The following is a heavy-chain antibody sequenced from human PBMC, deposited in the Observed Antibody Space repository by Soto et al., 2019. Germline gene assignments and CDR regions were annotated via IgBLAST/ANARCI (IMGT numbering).Heavy chain of an antibody. CDR1: GFTFSSYA. J-gene: IGHJ4*02. CDR3: ARDPNSSSSSGGFDY. V-gene: IGHV3-30-3*01. Sequence: GGSLRLSCAASGFTFSSYAMHWVRQAPGKGLEWVAVISYDGSNKYYADSVKGRFTISRDNSKNTLYLQMNSLRAEDTAVYYCARDPNSSSSSGGFDYSGPGTLPTVSS. CDR2: ISYDGSNK. D-gene: IGHD6-6*01.